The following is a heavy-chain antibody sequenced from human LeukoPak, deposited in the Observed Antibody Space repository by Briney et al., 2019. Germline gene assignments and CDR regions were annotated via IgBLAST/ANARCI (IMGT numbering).Heavy chain of an antibody. J-gene: IGHJ1*01. CDR3: AKDPGEWELPEYFQH. CDR1: GFTFSSYG. CDR2: ISYDGSNK. Sequence: GGSLRLSCAASGFTFSSYGMHWVRQAPGKGLEWVAVISYDGSNKYYADSVKGRFTISRDNSKNTLYLQMNSLRAEDTAVYYCAKDPGEWELPEYFQHWGQGTLVTVSS. D-gene: IGHD1-26*01. V-gene: IGHV3-30*18.